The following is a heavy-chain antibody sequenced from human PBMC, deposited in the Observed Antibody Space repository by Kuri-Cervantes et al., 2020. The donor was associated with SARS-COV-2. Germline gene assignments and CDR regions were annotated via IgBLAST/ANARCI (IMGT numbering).Heavy chain of an antibody. J-gene: IGHJ4*02. V-gene: IGHV3-21*01. CDR2: ISSSSSYI. CDR3: ARGGYSSSRYSDY. D-gene: IGHD6-13*01. CDR1: GFTFSSYS. Sequence: GESLKISCAASGFTFSSYSMNWVRQAPGKGLEWVSSISSSSSYIYYADSVKGRFTISRDNAKNSLYLQMNSLGAEDTAVYYCARGGYSSSRYSDYWGQGTLVTVSS.